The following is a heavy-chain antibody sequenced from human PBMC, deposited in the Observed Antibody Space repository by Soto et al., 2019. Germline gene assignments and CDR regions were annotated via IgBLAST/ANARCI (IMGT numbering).Heavy chain of an antibody. Sequence: GGSLRLSCAASGFTFTRYSMNWVRQAPGKGLEWVSSISSTTNYIYYGDSMMGRFTISRDNAKNSLYLEMNSLRAEDTAVYYCARESEDLTSNFDYWGQGTLVTVSS. V-gene: IGHV3-21*06. CDR2: ISSTTNYI. CDR3: ARESEDLTSNFDY. CDR1: GFTFTRYS. J-gene: IGHJ4*02.